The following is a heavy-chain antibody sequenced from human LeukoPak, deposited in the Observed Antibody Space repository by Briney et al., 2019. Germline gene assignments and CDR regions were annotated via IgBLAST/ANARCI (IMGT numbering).Heavy chain of an antibody. CDR1: GYTFTAYY. V-gene: IGHV1-2*02. CDR3: TRVDWSWNYSDF. J-gene: IGHJ4*02. CDR2: INPNSGAT. Sequence: ASVKVSCKTSGYTFTAYYLSWVRQAPGQGLEWTGWINPNSGATSYTQKFQGRVTMTRDTSISTAYVEVSTLTSDDTALYYCTRVDWSWNYSDFWGQGTLVTVSS. D-gene: IGHD3/OR15-3a*01.